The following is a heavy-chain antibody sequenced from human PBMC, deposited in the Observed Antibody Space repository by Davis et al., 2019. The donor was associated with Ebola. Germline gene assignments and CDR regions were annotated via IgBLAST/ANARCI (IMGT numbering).Heavy chain of an antibody. V-gene: IGHV4-34*01. CDR3: ARTTKTNIGQSGLGDNSFDF. D-gene: IGHD2/OR15-2a*01. J-gene: IGHJ5*01. CDR1: GCSFTAYF. CDR2: ISHHNRDT. Sequence: MPSESLSLSCAASGCSFTAYFWSWIRQPPQKGLELIAVISHHNRDTNYNPSLRSRVAISVDSSKNQFSLKINSVTAADTATYYCARTTKTNIGQSGLGDNSFDFWGQGSLVTVSS.